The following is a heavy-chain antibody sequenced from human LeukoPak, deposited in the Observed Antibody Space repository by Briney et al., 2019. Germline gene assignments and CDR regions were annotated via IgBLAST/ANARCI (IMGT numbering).Heavy chain of an antibody. J-gene: IGHJ1*01. V-gene: IGHV3-66*01. CDR2: SYSGGST. CDR1: GFTVSSNY. D-gene: IGHD3-22*01. Sequence: GGSLRLSCAASGFTVSSNYMSWVRQAPGKGLEGVAVSYSGGSTYYADSVKGRFTISRDNGKNSLYLQMNSLRAEDTAVYYCASMYYSDSTDVGWGQGTLVTVSS. CDR3: ASMYYSDSTDVG.